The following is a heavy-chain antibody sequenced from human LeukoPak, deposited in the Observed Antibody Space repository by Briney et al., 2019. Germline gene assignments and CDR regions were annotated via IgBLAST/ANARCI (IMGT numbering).Heavy chain of an antibody. Sequence: GGSLRLSCAASGFTVSSNYMSWVRQAPGKGLEWVSYISSSSSTIYYADSVKGRFTISRDNAKNSLYLQMNSLRAEDTAVYYCARDSDNYGMDVWGQGTTVTVSS. CDR2: ISSSSSTI. J-gene: IGHJ6*02. CDR3: ARDSDNYGMDV. CDR1: GFTVSSNY. V-gene: IGHV3-48*01. D-gene: IGHD2-15*01.